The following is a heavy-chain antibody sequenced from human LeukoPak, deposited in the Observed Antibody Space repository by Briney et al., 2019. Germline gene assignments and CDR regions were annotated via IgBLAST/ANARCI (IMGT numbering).Heavy chain of an antibody. D-gene: IGHD5-18*01. CDR3: ARDFGDTAMAYPNAFDI. J-gene: IGHJ3*02. V-gene: IGHV7-4-1*02. CDR2: INTNTGNP. CDR1: GYTFTSYG. Sequence: ASVKVSCKASGYTFTSYGISWVRQAPGQGLEWMGWINTNTGNPTYAQGFTGRFVFSLDTSVSTAYLQISSLKAEDTAVYYCARDFGDTAMAYPNAFDIWGQGTMVTVSS.